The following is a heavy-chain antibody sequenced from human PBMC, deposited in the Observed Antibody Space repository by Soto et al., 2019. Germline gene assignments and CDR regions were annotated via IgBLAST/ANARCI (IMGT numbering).Heavy chain of an antibody. CDR3: AKGRERWALRYFDN. V-gene: IGHV3-23*01. J-gene: IGHJ4*02. CDR2: VRDSGGST. Sequence: EVQLLESGGGMVQPGGSLRLSCAASGFTFSNYAMSWVRQAPGKGLEWVAAVRDSGGSTYYADSVRGRITISKDNSKNTLYLQMNSLTAEDTAIYYCAKGRERWALRYFDNWGQGTLVTVSS. CDR1: GFTFSNYA.